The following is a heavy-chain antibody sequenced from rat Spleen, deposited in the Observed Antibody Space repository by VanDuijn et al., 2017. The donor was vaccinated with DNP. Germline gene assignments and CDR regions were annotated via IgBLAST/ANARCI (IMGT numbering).Heavy chain of an antibody. CDR2: ISYDGGYT. J-gene: IGHJ3*01. D-gene: IGHD1-10*01. CDR3: ASLNNYNWFAY. CDR1: GFTFSGYY. V-gene: IGHV5-20*01. Sequence: EVQLVESGGGLVQPERSLKLSCAASGFTFSGYYMAWVRQAPTRGLEWVAYISYDGGYTYYSDSVKGRFTSSRDNAKNTLHLQMDSLRSEDTATYYCASLNNYNWFAYWGQGTLVTVSS.